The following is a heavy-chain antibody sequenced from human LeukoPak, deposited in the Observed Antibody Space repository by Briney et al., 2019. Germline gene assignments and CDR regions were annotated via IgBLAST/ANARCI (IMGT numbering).Heavy chain of an antibody. Sequence: SETLSLTCAVYGGSFSGYYWSWIRQPPGKGLEWIGEINHSGSTNYNPSLKSRVTISVDTSKNQFSLKLSSVTAADTAVYYCARDSPPYSSGYYPPFGYWGQGTLVTVSS. D-gene: IGHD3-22*01. CDR3: ARDSPPYSSGYYPPFGY. V-gene: IGHV4-34*01. CDR1: GGSFSGYY. CDR2: INHSGST. J-gene: IGHJ4*02.